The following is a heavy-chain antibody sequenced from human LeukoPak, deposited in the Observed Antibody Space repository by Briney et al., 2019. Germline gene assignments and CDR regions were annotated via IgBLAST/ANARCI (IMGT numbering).Heavy chain of an antibody. CDR2: IASTSRTK. CDR1: GFTFSGYS. CDR3: ARDTLWAFDM. D-gene: IGHD2-21*01. J-gene: IGHJ3*02. V-gene: IGHV3-48*02. Sequence: GGSLRLSCAASGFTFSGYSMNWVRQAPGKRLEWVSYIASTSRTKSYADSVKGRFTISRDNAKNSLYLQMNSLRYEDTAVDYCARDTLWAFDMWGQGTMVTVSS.